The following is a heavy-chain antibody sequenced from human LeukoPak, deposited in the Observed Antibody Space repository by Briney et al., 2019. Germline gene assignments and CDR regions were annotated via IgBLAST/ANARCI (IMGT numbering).Heavy chain of an antibody. CDR3: ARSPPTLKYYFDY. CDR2: INSDGSST. CDR1: GFTFSSYW. Sequence: GGSLRLSCAASGFTFSSYWMHWVRHAPGKGLVWVSRINSDGSSTSYADSVKGRFTIPRDNAKNTLYLQMNSLRAEDTAVYYCARSPPTLKYYFDYWGQGTLVTVSS. J-gene: IGHJ4*02. V-gene: IGHV3-74*01.